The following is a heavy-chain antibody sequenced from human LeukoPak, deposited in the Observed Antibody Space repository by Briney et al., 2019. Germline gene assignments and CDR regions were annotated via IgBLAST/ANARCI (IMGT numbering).Heavy chain of an antibody. Sequence: KASETLSLTCTVSGGSISSSSYYWGWIRQPPGKGLEWIGSIYYSGSTYYNPSLKSRVTISVDTSKNQFSLKLSSVTAADTAVYYCARGIVVVTAIRPFDYWGQGTLVTVSS. J-gene: IGHJ4*02. D-gene: IGHD2-21*02. CDR1: GGSISSSSYY. CDR3: ARGIVVVTAIRPFDY. CDR2: IYYSGST. V-gene: IGHV4-39*07.